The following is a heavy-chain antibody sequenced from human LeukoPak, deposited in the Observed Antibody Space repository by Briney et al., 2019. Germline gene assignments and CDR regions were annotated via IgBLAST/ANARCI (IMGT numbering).Heavy chain of an antibody. CDR3: CTDLMDY. Sequence: PGGSLRLSCAASGFNFSNAWMSWVRQAPGKGLEWVGRIQRKTDGGTTDYAAPVKGRFTISRDDSKKMVFLQVNSLKCEDTAVYYCCTDLMDYWGQGTLVTVSS. V-gene: IGHV3-15*01. CDR1: GFNFSNAW. J-gene: IGHJ4*02. CDR2: IQRKTDGGTT.